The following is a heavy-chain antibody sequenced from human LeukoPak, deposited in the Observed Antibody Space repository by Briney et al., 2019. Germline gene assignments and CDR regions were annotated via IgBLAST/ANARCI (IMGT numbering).Heavy chain of an antibody. CDR1: GFTFSSYG. CDR3: AKGGSRRNYYYYGMDV. Sequence: PGGSLRLSCAASGFTFSSYGMHWVRQAPGKGLEWVAVISYDGSNKYYADSVKGRFTISRDNSKNTLYLQMNSLRAEDTAVYYCAKGGSRRNYYYYGMDVWGQGTTVTVSS. V-gene: IGHV3-30*18. D-gene: IGHD6-13*01. J-gene: IGHJ6*02. CDR2: ISYDGSNK.